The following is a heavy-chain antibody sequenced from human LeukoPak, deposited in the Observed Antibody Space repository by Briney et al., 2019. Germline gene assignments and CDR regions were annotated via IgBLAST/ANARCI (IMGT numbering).Heavy chain of an antibody. V-gene: IGHV3-23*01. CDR2: ISSRGGST. D-gene: IGHD2-21*02. CDR3: AKDHQYCGGDCYSTTTYYFDY. Sequence: PGGSLRLSCAASGFTVSSNYAMSWVRQAPGKGLEWVSGISSRGGSTYYADSVKGRFTISRDNSKNTLYLQMNSLRAEDTAVYYCAKDHQYCGGDCYSTTTYYFDYWGQGTLVTVSS. J-gene: IGHJ4*02. CDR1: GFTVSSNYA.